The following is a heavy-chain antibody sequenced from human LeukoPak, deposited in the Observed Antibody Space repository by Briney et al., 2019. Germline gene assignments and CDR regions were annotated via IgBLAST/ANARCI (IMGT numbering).Heavy chain of an antibody. V-gene: IGHV3-48*04. Sequence: PGGSLRLSCAASGFDFSTYSIDWVRQAPGKGPEWVSYISSSSSNIYHADSVKGRFTISRDNAKNSLHLQMNSLRAEDTAVYYCARVGRSGWTVDYWGQGTLVTVSS. CDR2: ISSSSSNI. CDR1: GFDFSTYS. CDR3: ARVGRSGWTVDY. J-gene: IGHJ4*02. D-gene: IGHD6-19*01.